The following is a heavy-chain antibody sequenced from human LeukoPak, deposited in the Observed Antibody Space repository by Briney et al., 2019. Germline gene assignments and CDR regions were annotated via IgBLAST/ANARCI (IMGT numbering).Heavy chain of an antibody. J-gene: IGHJ4*02. CDR2: IYYSGST. CDR1: GGSISSSSYY. Sequence: SETLSLTCTVSGGSISSSSYYWGWIRQPPGKGLEWIGSIYYSGSTYYNPSLKSRVTISVDTSKNQFSLKLSSVTAADTAVYYCATTANWNYQLPTDYWGQGTLVTVSS. D-gene: IGHD1-7*01. V-gene: IGHV4-39*07. CDR3: ATTANWNYQLPTDY.